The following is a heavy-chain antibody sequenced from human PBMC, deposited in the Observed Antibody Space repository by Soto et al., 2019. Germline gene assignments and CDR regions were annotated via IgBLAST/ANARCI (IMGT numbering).Heavy chain of an antibody. Sequence: PSETLSLTCAVYGGSFSGYYWTWIRQPPGTGLEWIGEINHSGSTNYNPSLKSRVTISVDTSKNQFSPKLTSVTAADTAVYYCARLNGYCIRSSCHGHYAMDVWGQGTTVIVSS. CDR3: ARLNGYCIRSSCHGHYAMDV. J-gene: IGHJ6*02. V-gene: IGHV4-34*01. CDR2: INHSGST. CDR1: GGSFSGYY. D-gene: IGHD2-2*01.